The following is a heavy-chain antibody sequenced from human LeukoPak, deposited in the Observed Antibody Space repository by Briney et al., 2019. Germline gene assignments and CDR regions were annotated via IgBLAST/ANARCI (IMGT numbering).Heavy chain of an antibody. CDR2: IRTGGST. V-gene: IGHV3-66*01. Sequence: GGSLRLSCAVSGFTVTSNFMQWVRQAPGKGLEWVSVIRTGGSTYYADSVKGRFIISRDYSKNTLYLQMNSLRAEDTAVYYCARARDFDYWGQGTLVTVSS. CDR3: ARARDFDY. CDR1: GFTVTSNF. J-gene: IGHJ4*02.